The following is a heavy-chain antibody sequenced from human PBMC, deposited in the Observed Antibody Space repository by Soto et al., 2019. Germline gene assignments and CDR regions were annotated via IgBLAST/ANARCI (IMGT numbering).Heavy chain of an antibody. CDR1: GFTFSNYA. J-gene: IGHJ4*02. CDR2: LSFDGNNI. CDR3: ARGPIGDAAMVTNYFDY. V-gene: IGHV3-30*04. Sequence: PGGSLRLSCAASGFTFSNYAIHWVRQAPGKGLEWVAVLSFDGNNIHYADSVKGRFTVSRDNSKNTLFLQMNSLRPEDTALYYCARGPIGDAAMVTNYFDYWGQGTPVTVSS. D-gene: IGHD5-18*01.